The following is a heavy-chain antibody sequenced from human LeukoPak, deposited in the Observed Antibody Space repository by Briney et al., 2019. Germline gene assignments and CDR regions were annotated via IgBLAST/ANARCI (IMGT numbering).Heavy chain of an antibody. CDR3: ARDLDYGGSSIWYFDL. CDR2: IYYRGNT. D-gene: IGHD4-23*01. V-gene: IGHV4-59*01. Sequence: PSETLSLTCTVSGGSISSFYWSWIRQPPGKGLEWIGYIYYRGNTQYNPSLKSRVTISVDTSKNQFSLRLASVIAADTAVYYCARDLDYGGSSIWYFDLWGRGTLVTVSS. J-gene: IGHJ2*01. CDR1: GGSISSFY.